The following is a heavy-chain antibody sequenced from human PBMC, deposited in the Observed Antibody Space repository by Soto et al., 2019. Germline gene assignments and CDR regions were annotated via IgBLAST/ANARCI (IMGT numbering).Heavy chain of an antibody. J-gene: IGHJ5*02. CDR1: GGSFSGYY. CDR2: INHSGST. Sequence: SETLSLTCAVYGGSFSGYYWSWIRQPPGKGLEWIGEINHSGSTNYNPSLKSRVTISVDTSKNQFSLKLSSVTAADTAVYYCARVSGYSSSGERGWFDPWGQGTLVTVSS. V-gene: IGHV4-34*01. CDR3: ARVSGYSSSGERGWFDP. D-gene: IGHD6-13*01.